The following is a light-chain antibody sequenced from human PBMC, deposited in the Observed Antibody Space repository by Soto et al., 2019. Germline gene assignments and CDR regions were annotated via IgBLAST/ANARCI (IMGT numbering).Light chain of an antibody. V-gene: IGKV1-5*01. CDR3: QHYNSYSEA. Sequence: DIQMTQSPSTLSASVGDRVTITCRASQTISGWLAWYQQKPGKAPKLLIYDASSLESGVPSRFSGSESGTEFTLTISSLQPEDFATCYCQHYNSYSEAFGQGTKVE. CDR2: DAS. J-gene: IGKJ1*01. CDR1: QTISGW.